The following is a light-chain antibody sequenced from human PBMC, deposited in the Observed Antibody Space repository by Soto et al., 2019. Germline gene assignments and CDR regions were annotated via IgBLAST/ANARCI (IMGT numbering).Light chain of an antibody. CDR2: EVS. V-gene: IGLV2-14*01. J-gene: IGLJ2*01. CDR1: NSDVGGYNY. Sequence: QSALTPPGSVSGAPGQSIPISCTGTNSDVGGYNYVSWYQQHPGKAPKLMIYEVSNRPSGVYNRFSGSKSGNTASLTTSGLQAEDEADYYCSSYTTSSTHFVFGGGTQLTVL. CDR3: SSYTTSSTHFV.